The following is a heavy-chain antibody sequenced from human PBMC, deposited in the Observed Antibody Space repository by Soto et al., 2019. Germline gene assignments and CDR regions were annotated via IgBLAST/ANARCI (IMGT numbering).Heavy chain of an antibody. J-gene: IGHJ5*02. CDR3: ARDGSDSSGWYNWFDP. Sequence: WGSLRLSCAASGFTFSSYSMNWVRQAPGKGLEWVSYISSSSSTIYYADSVKGRFTISRDNAKNSLYLQMNSLRDEDTAVYYCARDGSDSSGWYNWFDPWGQGTLVTVSS. CDR2: ISSSSSTI. CDR1: GFTFSSYS. D-gene: IGHD6-19*01. V-gene: IGHV3-48*02.